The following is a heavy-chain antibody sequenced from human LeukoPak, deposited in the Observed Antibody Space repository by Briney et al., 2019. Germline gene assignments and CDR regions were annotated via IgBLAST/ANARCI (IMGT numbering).Heavy chain of an antibody. CDR3: ATDYYSRNDF. D-gene: IGHD1-26*01. V-gene: IGHV3-48*02. CDR1: GFAFNTYS. J-gene: IGHJ4*02. CDR2: ISGSGSPI. Sequence: GGSLRLSCAASGFAFNTYSMTWVRQAPGKGLEWVSYISGSGSPIYYADSVKGRFTASRDNAKNSLYLQMNSLRDEDTAVYYCATDYYSRNDFWGQGPLVTVSS.